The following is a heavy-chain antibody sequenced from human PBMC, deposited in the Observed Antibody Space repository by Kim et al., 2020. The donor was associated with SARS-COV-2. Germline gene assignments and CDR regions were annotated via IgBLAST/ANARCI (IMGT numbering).Heavy chain of an antibody. V-gene: IGHV3-11*05. CDR3: ARVGYDYVWGSYRDDYYYYVMDV. D-gene: IGHD3-16*02. CDR1: GFTFSDYY. Sequence: GGSLRLSCAASGFTFSDYYMSWIRQAPGKGLEWVSYISSSSSYTNYADAVKGRFTISRYNAKNSLYLQMNILRAEDTAVYYCARVGYDYVWGSYRDDYYYYVMDVWGKGTTGTVSS. J-gene: IGHJ6*04. CDR2: ISSSSSYT.